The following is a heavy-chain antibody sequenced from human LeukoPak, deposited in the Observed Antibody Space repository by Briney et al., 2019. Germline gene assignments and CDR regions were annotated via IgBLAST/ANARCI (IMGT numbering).Heavy chain of an antibody. V-gene: IGHV3-49*03. CDR3: TRGVGQQLIPPDY. Sequence: PGGSLRLSCTASGFTFGDYAMSWFRQAPGKGLEWVGFIRSKTYGGTTGYAASVKDTFTISRDDSKSVVYLQMNSLKTEDTAFYYCTRGVGQQLIPPDYCGQGTLVTVSS. CDR1: GFTFGDYA. J-gene: IGHJ4*02. D-gene: IGHD6-13*01. CDR2: IRSKTYGGTT.